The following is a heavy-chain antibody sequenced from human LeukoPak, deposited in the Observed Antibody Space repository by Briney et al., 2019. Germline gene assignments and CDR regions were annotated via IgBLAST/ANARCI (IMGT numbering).Heavy chain of an antibody. Sequence: GGSLRLSCAASGFTIGNRAMGWFRQASGKGLEWASLNIGSGGTTYYAGSVKGRFTVFRDTSRNTLHLQMNNLRAEDTALYYCARRGYNYGQFDLWGPGTLVTVSS. CDR3: ARRGYNYGQFDL. D-gene: IGHD5-18*01. CDR2: NIGSGGTT. V-gene: IGHV3-23*01. J-gene: IGHJ4*02. CDR1: GFTIGNRA.